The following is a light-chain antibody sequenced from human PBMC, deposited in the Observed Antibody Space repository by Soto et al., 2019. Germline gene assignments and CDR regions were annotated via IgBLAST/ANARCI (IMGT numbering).Light chain of an antibody. CDR3: CSYAGTYNFWV. CDR2: DVS. CDR1: NSDIGGYNY. Sequence: QSALTQPRSVSGSPGQSVTISCTGTNSDIGGYNYVSWYQQHPGKAPKVMIYDVSRRLSGVPDRFSGSKSGNTASLTISGLQAEDEADYYCCSYAGTYNFWVFGGGTKLTVL. J-gene: IGLJ3*02. V-gene: IGLV2-11*01.